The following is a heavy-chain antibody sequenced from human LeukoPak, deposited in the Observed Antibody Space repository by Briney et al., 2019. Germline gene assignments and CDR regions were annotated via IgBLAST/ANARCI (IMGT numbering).Heavy chain of an antibody. Sequence: GGSLRLSCAASGFTFSSYAMSWVRQAPGKGLEWVSSISSTSGYIYYADSVKGRFTISRDNAKNSLYLQMNSLRVEDTAVYYCARDAGITGTTEFDYWGQGTLVTVSS. CDR1: GFTFSSYA. D-gene: IGHD1-7*01. J-gene: IGHJ4*02. CDR3: ARDAGITGTTEFDY. V-gene: IGHV3-21*01. CDR2: ISSTSGYI.